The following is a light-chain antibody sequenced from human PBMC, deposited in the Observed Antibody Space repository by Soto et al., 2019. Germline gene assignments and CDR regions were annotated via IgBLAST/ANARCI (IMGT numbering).Light chain of an antibody. Sequence: EIVMTQSPATLSVSPGERATLSCRASQSVSSNLAWYQQKPGQAPRLLIYGASTRATGIPARFSGSGSGTECTLTISSLQSEDFAVYYCQQYNNGHSRVTFGQGTKLEIK. CDR2: GAS. CDR1: QSVSSN. V-gene: IGKV3-15*01. CDR3: QQYNNGHSRVT. J-gene: IGKJ2*01.